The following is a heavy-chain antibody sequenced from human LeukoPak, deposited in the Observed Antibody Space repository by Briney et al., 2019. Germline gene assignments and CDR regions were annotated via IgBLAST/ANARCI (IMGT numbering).Heavy chain of an antibody. V-gene: IGHV3-38-3*01. CDR1: GFTFSSYW. CDR2: ISGGST. CDR3: KKPRLAPRLGIAAAGPVYYYYGMDV. Sequence: GGSLRLSCAASGFTFSSYWMSWVRQAPGKGLEWVSSISGGSTYYADSRKGRFTISRDNSKNTLHLQMNSLRAEDTAVYYCKKPRLAPRLGIAAAGPVYYYYGMDVWGQGTTVTVSS. D-gene: IGHD6-13*01. J-gene: IGHJ6*02.